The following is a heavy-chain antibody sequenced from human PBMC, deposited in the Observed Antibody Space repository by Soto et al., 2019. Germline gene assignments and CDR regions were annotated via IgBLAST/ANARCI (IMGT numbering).Heavy chain of an antibody. J-gene: IGHJ3*02. CDR3: ARDPGIRGDAFDI. CDR1: GFTFSSYA. Sequence: GGSLRLSCAASGFTFSSYAMHWVRQAPGKGLEWVAVISYDGSNKYYADSVKGRFTISRDNSKNTLYLQMNSLRAEDTAVYYCARDPGIRGDAFDIWGQGTMVTVSS. V-gene: IGHV3-30*04. CDR2: ISYDGSNK. D-gene: IGHD3-10*01.